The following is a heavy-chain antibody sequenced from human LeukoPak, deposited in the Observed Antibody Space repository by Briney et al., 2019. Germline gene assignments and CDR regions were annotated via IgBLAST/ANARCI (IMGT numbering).Heavy chain of an antibody. CDR3: ASRWGYCSSTSCYNWFDP. CDR1: GYTFTSYD. J-gene: IGHJ5*02. V-gene: IGHV1-8*01. CDR2: MNPNSGNT. Sequence: ASVKVSCKASGYTFTSYDTNWVRQATGQGLEWMGWMNPNSGNTGYAQKFQGRVTMTRNTSISTAYMELSSLRSEDTAVYYCASRWGYCSSTSCYNWFDPWGQGTLVTVSS. D-gene: IGHD2-2*01.